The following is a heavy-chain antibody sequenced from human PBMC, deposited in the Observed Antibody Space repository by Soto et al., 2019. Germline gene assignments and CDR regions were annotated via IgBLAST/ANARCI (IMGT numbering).Heavy chain of an antibody. J-gene: IGHJ4*02. CDR3: GGIEWGKSATDY. CDR1: GFTFSSYA. D-gene: IGHD6-13*01. CDR2: ISYDGSNK. Sequence: GGSLRLSCAASGFTFSSYAMHLVRQAPGKGLEWVAVISYDGSNKYYADSVKGRFTISRDNSKNTLYLQMNSLRAEDTAIYYCGGIEWGKSATDYWGQGALVTVSS. V-gene: IGHV3-30-3*01.